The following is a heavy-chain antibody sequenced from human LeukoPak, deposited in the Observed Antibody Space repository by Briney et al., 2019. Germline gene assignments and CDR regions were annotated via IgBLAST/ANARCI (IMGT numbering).Heavy chain of an antibody. CDR3: ARDSSSWTLYYGMDV. Sequence: ASVKVSCKASGYTFTGYYMHWVRQAPGQGLEWMGWINPNSGGTNYAQKFQGRVTMTRDTSISTAYMELSRLRSDDTAVYYCARDSSSWTLYYGMDVWGQGTTVTVSS. CDR1: GYTFTGYY. J-gene: IGHJ6*02. V-gene: IGHV1-2*02. D-gene: IGHD6-13*01. CDR2: INPNSGGT.